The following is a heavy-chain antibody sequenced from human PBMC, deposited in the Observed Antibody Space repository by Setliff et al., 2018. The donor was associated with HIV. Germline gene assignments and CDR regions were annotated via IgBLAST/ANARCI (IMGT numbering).Heavy chain of an antibody. Sequence: SETLSLTCTVSGFSITRSYYWGWMRQPPGKGLEWIGSIYHDGTTHYNPSLKSRVTLSVDTSKNQFSLNLSSVTAADTAVYYCVRGGSWGIIWGQGTVVTVSS. CDR3: VRGGSWGII. CDR1: GFSITRSYY. D-gene: IGHD3-16*01. CDR2: IYHDGTT. J-gene: IGHJ3*02. V-gene: IGHV4-38-2*02.